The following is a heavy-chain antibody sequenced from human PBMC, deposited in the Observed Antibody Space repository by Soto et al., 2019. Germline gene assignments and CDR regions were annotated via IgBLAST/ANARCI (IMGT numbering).Heavy chain of an antibody. D-gene: IGHD6-13*01. CDR3: AKDAAGRVAARFEH. Sequence: EVQVLESGGGLIQPGGSLRLSCAASGFTFSGYAMSWVRQAPGKGLDWVSSITDSGDSTYYSDSVKGRFTISRDNSNNMLFLQVNSLRVEDTAIYYCAKDAAGRVAARFEHWGQGSLVTVSS. J-gene: IGHJ4*02. CDR2: ITDSGDST. V-gene: IGHV3-23*01. CDR1: GFTFSGYA.